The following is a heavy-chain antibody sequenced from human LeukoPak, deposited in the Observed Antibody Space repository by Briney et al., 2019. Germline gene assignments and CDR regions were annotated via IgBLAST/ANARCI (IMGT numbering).Heavy chain of an antibody. D-gene: IGHD5-24*01. CDR1: AGSISSGSYY. J-gene: IGHJ5*02. Sequence: SETLSLTCTVSAGSISSGSYYCSWLRQPAGNGLEWIARIYTSGSTNYNPSLKSRGAISVDTSKNQFFLKLSSVTAADTAVYYCGGDGYNPWFDPWGQGTLVTVSS. CDR2: IYTSGST. CDR3: GGDGYNPWFDP. V-gene: IGHV4-61*02.